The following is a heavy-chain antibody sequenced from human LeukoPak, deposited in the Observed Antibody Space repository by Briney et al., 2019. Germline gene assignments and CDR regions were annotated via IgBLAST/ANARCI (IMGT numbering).Heavy chain of an antibody. Sequence: GGSLRLSCAPSVFTASSTYMSSVREAPRKGLEWGSDFYSGVSTYYADSAQGRFTISRDNSKNTLYLQMNSLRAEDTAVYYCASPSHCSSTSCRDLYFDYWGQRTLVTVAS. CDR2: FYSGVST. CDR3: ASPSHCSSTSCRDLYFDY. V-gene: IGHV3-66*01. D-gene: IGHD2-2*01. CDR1: VFTASSTY. J-gene: IGHJ4*02.